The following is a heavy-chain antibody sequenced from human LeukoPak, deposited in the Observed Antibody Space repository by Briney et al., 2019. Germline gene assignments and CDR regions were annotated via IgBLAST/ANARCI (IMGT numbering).Heavy chain of an antibody. J-gene: IGHJ4*02. Sequence: SVKVSCKASGGTFSSYAISWVRQAPGQGLEWVGRIIPIFGTANYVQKFQGRVTITTDESTSTAYVELSSLRSEDTAVYYCARDEVSSSWHDDRRLDYWGQGTLVTVSS. D-gene: IGHD6-13*01. CDR2: IIPIFGTA. V-gene: IGHV1-69*05. CDR3: ARDEVSSSWHDDRRLDY. CDR1: GGTFSSYA.